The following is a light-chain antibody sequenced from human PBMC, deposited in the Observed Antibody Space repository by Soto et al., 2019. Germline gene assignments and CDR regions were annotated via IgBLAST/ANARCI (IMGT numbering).Light chain of an antibody. J-gene: IGLJ2*01. CDR1: SSNIGKNY. V-gene: IGLV1-51*01. Sequence: QSVLTQPPSVSAAPGQKVTISCSGSSSNIGKNYVSWYQRLPGTAPKLLIYDNNERSSGIPDRFSGSNSGTSATLGIAGLQTGDEADYYCGTWDTSLSAVVFGGGTKLTVL. CDR2: DNN. CDR3: GTWDTSLSAVV.